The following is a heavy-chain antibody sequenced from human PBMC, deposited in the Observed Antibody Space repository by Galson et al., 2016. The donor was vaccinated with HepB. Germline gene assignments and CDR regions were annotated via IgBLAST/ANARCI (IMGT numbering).Heavy chain of an antibody. CDR2: ISAYNGNT. CDR1: GYTFTSYG. D-gene: IGHD3-9*01. CDR3: ARDQANYDILTGYPLINY. V-gene: IGHV1-18*01. Sequence: SVKVSCKASGYTFTSYGISWVRQAPGQGLEWMGWISAYNGNTNYAQKLQGRITMTTDTSTSTAYMELRSLRSDDTAVYYCARDQANYDILTGYPLINYWGPGTLVTVSS. J-gene: IGHJ4*02.